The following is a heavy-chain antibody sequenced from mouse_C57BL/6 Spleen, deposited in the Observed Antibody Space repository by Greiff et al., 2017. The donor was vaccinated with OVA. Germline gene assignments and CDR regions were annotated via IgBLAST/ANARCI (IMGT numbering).Heavy chain of an antibody. CDR1: GYTFTDYN. CDR3: ARRGSSYVFDY. J-gene: IGHJ2*01. Sequence: EVQLQQSGPELVKPGASVKIPCKASGYTFTDYNMDWVKQSHGKSLEWIGDINPNNGGTIYNQKFKGKATLTVDKSSSTAYMELRSLTSEDTAVYYCARRGSSYVFDYWGQGTTLTVSS. CDR2: INPNNGGT. V-gene: IGHV1-18*01. D-gene: IGHD1-1*01.